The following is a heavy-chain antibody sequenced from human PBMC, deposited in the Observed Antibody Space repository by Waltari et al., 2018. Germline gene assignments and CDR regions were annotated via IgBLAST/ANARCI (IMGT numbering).Heavy chain of an antibody. Sequence: QVQLVESGGGVVQPGGSLRLSWAASGFTFSNHGIHWVRQAPGKGLEWVAFIWSDETNKHYADSVQGRFTISRDNSKNTVFLQMNSLRTEDTAVYYCAKGPDSSGYYSNWFDPWGQGILVTVSS. CDR1: GFTFSNHG. V-gene: IGHV3-30*02. D-gene: IGHD3-22*01. CDR3: AKGPDSSGYYSNWFDP. J-gene: IGHJ5*02. CDR2: IWSDETNK.